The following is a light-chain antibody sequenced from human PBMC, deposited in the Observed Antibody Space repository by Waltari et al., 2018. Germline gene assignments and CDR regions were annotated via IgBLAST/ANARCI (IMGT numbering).Light chain of an antibody. V-gene: IGKV4-1*01. Sequence: FHSSTKKTNLAWFHHKPGQPPKLLVSRGSARESGVPDRFSASGSGTEFTLTISSLQAEDVAIYYCQQYYSLPRTFGQGTKVEIK. CDR3: QQYYSLPRT. CDR2: RGS. J-gene: IGKJ1*01. CDR1: FHSSTKKTN.